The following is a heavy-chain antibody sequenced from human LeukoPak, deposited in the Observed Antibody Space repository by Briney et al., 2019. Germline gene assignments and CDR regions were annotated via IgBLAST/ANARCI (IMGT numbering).Heavy chain of an antibody. Sequence: GGSLRLSCAASGFTFSSYSMNWVRQAPGRGLEWVSFISSSSDYIYYADSAKGRITISRDNARNSLYLQMNSLRAEDTAVYYCARVSPGRGPRAGFDYWGQGTLVTVSS. V-gene: IGHV3-21*04. D-gene: IGHD1-26*01. CDR3: ARVSPGRGPRAGFDY. J-gene: IGHJ4*02. CDR2: ISSSSDYI. CDR1: GFTFSSYS.